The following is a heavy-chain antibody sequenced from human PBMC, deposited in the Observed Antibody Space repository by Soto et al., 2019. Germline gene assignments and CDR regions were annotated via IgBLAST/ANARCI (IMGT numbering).Heavy chain of an antibody. V-gene: IGHV4-39*01. CDR3: ARHPVATIPRFDP. CDR2: IYYSGST. D-gene: IGHD5-12*01. J-gene: IGHJ5*02. Sequence: QLQLQESGPGLVKPSETLSLTCTVSGGSISSSSYYWGWIRQPPGKGLEWIGSIYYSGSTYYNPSLKSRVTISVDTSKNQFSLKLSSVTAADTAVYYCARHPVATIPRFDPWGQGTLVTVSS. CDR1: GGSISSSSYY.